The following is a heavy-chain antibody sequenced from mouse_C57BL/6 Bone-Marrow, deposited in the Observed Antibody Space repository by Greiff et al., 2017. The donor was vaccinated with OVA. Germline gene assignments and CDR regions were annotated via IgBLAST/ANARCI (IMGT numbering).Heavy chain of an antibody. Sequence: VHLVESGPGIVQPPQSLSITCTVSGFSLTSYGVHWVRQSPGKGLEWLGVIWSGGSTDYNAAFISRLSISKDNSKSQVFFKMNSLQADDTAIYYCARNSTLFYYAMDYWGQGTSVTVSS. J-gene: IGHJ4*01. CDR3: ARNSTLFYYAMDY. CDR2: IWSGGST. V-gene: IGHV2-2*01. CDR1: GFSLTSYG. D-gene: IGHD5-1*01.